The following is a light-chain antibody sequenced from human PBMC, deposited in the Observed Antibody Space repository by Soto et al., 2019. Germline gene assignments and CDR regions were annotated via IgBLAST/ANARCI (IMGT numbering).Light chain of an antibody. J-gene: IGKJ4*01. CDR1: QSVSSN. CDR2: GAS. V-gene: IGKV3-15*01. Sequence: EIVMTQSPATLSVSPGERATLSCRASQSVSSNLAWYQQKPGQAPRLLIYGASTRATGIPARFIGSGSGTDFTRTISSLQSENFAVYYCQQYNNWPPLTFGGGTKVAIK. CDR3: QQYNNWPPLT.